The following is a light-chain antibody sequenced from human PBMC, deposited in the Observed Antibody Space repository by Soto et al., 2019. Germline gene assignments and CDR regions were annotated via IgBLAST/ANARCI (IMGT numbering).Light chain of an antibody. CDR1: QGTSRY. CDR2: AAS. V-gene: IGKV1-9*01. CDR3: QQLKSDTST. Sequence: STLNGSVTHRVTVTCRGIQGTSRYLAYCQQKPGKAPKXXIDAASTWQSGVPSRLSGSGSGTDFTLTISSLQPKDLANYYYQQLKSDTSTFGQGTRLEI. J-gene: IGKJ5*01.